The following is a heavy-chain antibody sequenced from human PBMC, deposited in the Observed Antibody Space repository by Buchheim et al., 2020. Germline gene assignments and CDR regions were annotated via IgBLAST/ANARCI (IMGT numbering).Heavy chain of an antibody. CDR3: ARRSFDANGYYYFDS. D-gene: IGHD2-8*01. V-gene: IGHV4-59*11. Sequence: QVQLQESGPGLVKASQTLSLTCTVSGGSINGHYWGWIRQPPGKGLEWVGYIYDTGSAKYNPALTSRVSISADTPKNQFSLRLNSVAAADTAVYYCARRSFDANGYYYFDSWGQG. CDR2: IYDTGSA. CDR1: GGSINGHY. J-gene: IGHJ4*02.